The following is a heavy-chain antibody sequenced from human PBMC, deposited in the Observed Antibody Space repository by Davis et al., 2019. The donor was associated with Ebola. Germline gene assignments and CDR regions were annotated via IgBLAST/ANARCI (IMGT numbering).Heavy chain of an antibody. CDR3: ARADLYDLYCGGGSCFPPGGFDY. Sequence: ASVKVSCKASGYTFTNYYMHWVRQAPGQGLEWMGIINPNGGSTSYAQKFQGRGTLTRDTSTSTVYMELSSLRSEDTAVYFCARADLYDLYCGGGSCFPPGGFDYWGQGTLVTVSS. J-gene: IGHJ4*02. V-gene: IGHV1-46*01. D-gene: IGHD2-15*01. CDR2: INPNGGST. CDR1: GYTFTNYY.